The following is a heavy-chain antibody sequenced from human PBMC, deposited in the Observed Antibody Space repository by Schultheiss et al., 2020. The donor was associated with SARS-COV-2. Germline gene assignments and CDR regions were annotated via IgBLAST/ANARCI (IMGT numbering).Heavy chain of an antibody. Sequence: GESLKISCAASGFTFSSYAMHWVRQAPGKGLEWVAVISYDGSNKYYADSVKGRFTISRDNSKNTLYLQLNSLRAEDTATYYCARDPYDRQGRVTSTYFDHWGQGTLVTVSS. CDR3: ARDPYDRQGRVTSTYFDH. CDR2: ISYDGSNK. V-gene: IGHV3-30-3*01. CDR1: GFTFSSYA. D-gene: IGHD3-22*01. J-gene: IGHJ4*02.